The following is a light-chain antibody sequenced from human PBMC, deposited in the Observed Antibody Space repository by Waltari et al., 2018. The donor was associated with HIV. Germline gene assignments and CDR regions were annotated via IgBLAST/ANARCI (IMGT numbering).Light chain of an antibody. CDR3: ASWDDSLNGPV. CDR2: GKN. Sequence: QSVLTQPPPASGTPAQRVPISCSGTTPNIGRTTVSWFQQFPGTAPKVLIYGKNQRPSGVPDRFSGSKSGTSASLAISGLQSEDEADYYCASWDDSLNGPVFGGGTKLTVV. J-gene: IGLJ2*01. CDR1: TPNIGRTT. V-gene: IGLV1-44*01.